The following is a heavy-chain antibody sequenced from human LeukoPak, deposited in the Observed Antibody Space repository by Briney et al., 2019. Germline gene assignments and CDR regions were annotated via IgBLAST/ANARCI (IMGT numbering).Heavy chain of an antibody. CDR3: AREFSGTSIAARVFDY. CDR1: GGSITSYY. CDR2: IHTSGST. Sequence: SETLSLTCTVSGGSITSYYWTYIRQPAGKGLEWIGRIHTSGSTNYNPSLKSRVTMSMDTSKNHFSLNLSSVTAADTAMYYCAREFSGTSIAARVFDYWGQGTLVTVSS. J-gene: IGHJ4*02. V-gene: IGHV4-4*07. D-gene: IGHD6-6*01.